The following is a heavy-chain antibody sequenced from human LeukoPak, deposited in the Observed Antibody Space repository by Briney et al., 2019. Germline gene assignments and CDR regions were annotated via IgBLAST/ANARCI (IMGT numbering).Heavy chain of an antibody. D-gene: IGHD6-13*01. CDR2: ISSSGSTI. J-gene: IGHJ4*02. CDR1: GFTFSDYY. V-gene: IGHV3-11*04. CDR3: ARRIAAAGLYFDY. Sequence: GGSLRLSCAASGFTFSDYYMSWIRQAPGKGLEWVSYISSSGSTIYYADAVKGRFTISRDNAKNSLYLQMNSLRAEDTAVYYCARRIAAAGLYFDYWGQGTLVTVSS.